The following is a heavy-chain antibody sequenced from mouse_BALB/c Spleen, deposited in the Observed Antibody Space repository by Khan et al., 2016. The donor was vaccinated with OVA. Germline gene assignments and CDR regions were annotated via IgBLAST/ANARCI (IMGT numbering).Heavy chain of an antibody. Sequence: EVELVESGGGLVQPGGCLKLSCAASGFTFSSYIMSWVRQTPEKRLEWVAYISNGGGSTYYLDTVKGRFTISRDNAKNTLYLQMSSLKSEDTAMYYCARHGYYVSFDYWGQGTTLTVSS. CDR2: ISNGGGST. CDR1: GFTFSSYI. CDR3: ARHGYYVSFDY. V-gene: IGHV5-12-2*01. D-gene: IGHD2-3*01. J-gene: IGHJ2*01.